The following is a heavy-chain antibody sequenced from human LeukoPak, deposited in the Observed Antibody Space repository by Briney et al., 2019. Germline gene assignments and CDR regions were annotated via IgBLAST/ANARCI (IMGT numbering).Heavy chain of an antibody. CDR1: GDSVSSNSAA. CDR3: ARDGAYSGSYYDSYYFDY. Sequence: SQTLSLTCAISGDSVSSNSAAWNWIRQSPSSGLEWLGRTYYRSKWYNDYAVSVKSRITINPDTSKNQFSLQLNSVTPEDTAVYYCARDGAYSGSYYDSYYFDYWGQGTLVTVSS. V-gene: IGHV6-1*01. J-gene: IGHJ4*02. D-gene: IGHD1-26*01. CDR2: TYYRSKWYN.